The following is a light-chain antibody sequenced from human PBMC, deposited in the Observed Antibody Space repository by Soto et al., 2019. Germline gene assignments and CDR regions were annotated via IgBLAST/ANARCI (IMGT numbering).Light chain of an antibody. CDR2: SAF. V-gene: IGKV3-20*01. CDR1: QSVGIS. CDR3: HQFGSFLRT. Sequence: DIVLTQSPGTLSLSPGERATLSCRASQSVGISLSWYQHKSGQPPRLLIYSAFNRATGIPERFSGSGAGTDFTLTISRLEPEDFAVYSCHQFGSFLRTFGQGTQVVIK. J-gene: IGKJ1*01.